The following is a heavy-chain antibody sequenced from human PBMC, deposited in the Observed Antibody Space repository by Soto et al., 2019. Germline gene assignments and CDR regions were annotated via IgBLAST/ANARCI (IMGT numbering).Heavy chain of an antibody. V-gene: IGHV3-21*04. CDR3: ARDEWGQPPKYYYYGMDV. CDR2: ISSSTSYI. CDR1: GITFSGYN. J-gene: IGHJ6*02. D-gene: IGHD7-27*01. Sequence: PGGSLRLSCAASGITFSGYNMNLLRRAPRTGLQWVSSISSSTSYIYYADSVKARFTISRANAKNSLYLQLKSLRPEARAVYNGARDEWGQPPKYYYYGMDVWGQGTTVTVSS.